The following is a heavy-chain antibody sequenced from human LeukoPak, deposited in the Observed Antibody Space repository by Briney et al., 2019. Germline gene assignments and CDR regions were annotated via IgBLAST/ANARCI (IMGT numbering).Heavy chain of an antibody. D-gene: IGHD2/OR15-2a*01. CDR2: INHSGST. CDR1: GGSFSGYY. Sequence: SETLSLTCAVYGGSFSGYYWSWIRQPPGKGLEWIREINHSGSTNYNPSLKSRVTISVDTSKNQFSLKLSSVTAADTAVYYCALSWGDLDYWGQGTLVTVSS. J-gene: IGHJ4*02. CDR3: ALSWGDLDY. V-gene: IGHV4-34*01.